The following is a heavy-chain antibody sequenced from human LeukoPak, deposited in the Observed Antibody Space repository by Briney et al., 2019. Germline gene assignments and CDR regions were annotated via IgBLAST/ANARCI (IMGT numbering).Heavy chain of an antibody. J-gene: IGHJ6*02. CDR2: ISSSGSTI. V-gene: IGHV3-11*01. CDR3: ARDYCSSTSCLAPLYYYYGMDV. CDR1: GVTLSDYY. D-gene: IGHD2-2*01. Sequence: PGGSLRLSCAASGVTLSDYYMSWIRQAPGRGLEWVPYISSSGSTIYYADSVKGRFTISRDNAKNSLYLQMNSLRAEDTAVYYCARDYCSSTSCLAPLYYYYGMDVWGQGTTVTVSS.